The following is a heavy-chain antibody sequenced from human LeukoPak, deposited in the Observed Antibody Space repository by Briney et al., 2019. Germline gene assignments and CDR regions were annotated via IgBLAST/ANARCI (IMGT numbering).Heavy chain of an antibody. Sequence: GGSLRLSCAASGFTFSSYWMSWVRHAPGKGLECVANIKEDGSEDYYVDSVKGQFSICRDNAKNSLYLQMNSLRAEDTAVYYCAKDWLAGNPYHAFDLWGKGTMVTVSS. CDR2: IKEDGSED. CDR3: AKDWLAGNPYHAFDL. D-gene: IGHD3-22*01. V-gene: IGHV3-7*01. CDR1: GFTFSSYW. J-gene: IGHJ3*01.